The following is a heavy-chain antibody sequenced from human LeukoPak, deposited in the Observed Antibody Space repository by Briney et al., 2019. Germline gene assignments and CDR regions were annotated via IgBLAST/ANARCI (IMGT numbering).Heavy chain of an antibody. CDR1: GFTFTNYG. CDR2: IWYDGSYE. V-gene: IGHV3-33*01. D-gene: IGHD3-10*01. Sequence: PGGSLRLSCVASGFTFTNYGVHWVRQAPGKGLEWVAVIWYDGSYEYYGDSVKGRFAISRDNSKNTVYLQMNSLRARDTAVYFCARDGSGLAVRGWFDTWGQGTLVTVSS. J-gene: IGHJ5*02. CDR3: ARDGSGLAVRGWFDT.